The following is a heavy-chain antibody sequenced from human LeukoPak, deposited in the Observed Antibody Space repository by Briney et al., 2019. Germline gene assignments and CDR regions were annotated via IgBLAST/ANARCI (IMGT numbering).Heavy chain of an antibody. Sequence: PGGSLRLSCAASGFTVSSNYMSWVRQTPGKGLEWVSAISGSGGSTYYADSVKGRFTISRDNSKNTLYLQMNSLRAEDTAVYYCAKDITMVRGAAPQYNDYWGQGTLVTVSS. J-gene: IGHJ4*02. CDR2: ISGSGGST. D-gene: IGHD3-10*01. CDR1: GFTVSSNY. V-gene: IGHV3-23*01. CDR3: AKDITMVRGAAPQYNDY.